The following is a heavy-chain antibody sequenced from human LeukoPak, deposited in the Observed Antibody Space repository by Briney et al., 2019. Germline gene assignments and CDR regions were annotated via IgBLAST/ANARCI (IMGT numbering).Heavy chain of an antibody. V-gene: IGHV3-23*01. Sequence: GGSLRLSCAASGFTFSSYAMSWVRQAPGKGLEWVSAISGSGGSTYYADPVKGRFTISRDNSKNTLYLQMNSLRAEDTAVYYCAKAPYYGSGSSFYYFDYWGQGTLVTVSS. CDR2: ISGSGGST. CDR1: GFTFSSYA. D-gene: IGHD3-10*01. J-gene: IGHJ4*02. CDR3: AKAPYYGSGSSFYYFDY.